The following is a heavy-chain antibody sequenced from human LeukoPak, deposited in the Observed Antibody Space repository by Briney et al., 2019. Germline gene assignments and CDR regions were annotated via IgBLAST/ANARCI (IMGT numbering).Heavy chain of an antibody. Sequence: ASVKVSCKASGYTFTTYGISWVRQAPGQGLEWMGYIITYNGNTNYAQKLQGRVTMTRDTSISTVYMELSRLRSDDTAVYYCARDPTGGAHDYWGQGTLVTVSS. V-gene: IGHV1-18*01. CDR3: ARDPTGGAHDY. D-gene: IGHD3-16*01. CDR1: GYTFTTYG. CDR2: IITYNGNT. J-gene: IGHJ4*02.